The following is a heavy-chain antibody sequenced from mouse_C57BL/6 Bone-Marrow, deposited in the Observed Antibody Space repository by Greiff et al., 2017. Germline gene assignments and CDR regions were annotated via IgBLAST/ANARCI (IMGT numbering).Heavy chain of an antibody. J-gene: IGHJ2*01. CDR1: GFTFTDYY. V-gene: IGHV7-3*01. CDR2: IRNKANGYTT. CDR3: ARFKYYGSSLRYFDD. D-gene: IGHD1-1*01. Sequence: EVKLVESGGGLVQPGGSLSLSCAASGFTFTDYYMSWVRQPPGKALEWLGFIRNKANGYTTEYSASVKGRFTISRDNSQSILYLQMNALRAEDSATYYCARFKYYGSSLRYFDDWGQGTTLTVSS.